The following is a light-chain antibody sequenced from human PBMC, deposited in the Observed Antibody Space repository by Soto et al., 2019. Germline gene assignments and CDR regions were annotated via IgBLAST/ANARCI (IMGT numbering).Light chain of an antibody. J-gene: IGKJ2*01. Sequence: EIVLTQSPGTLSLSPGERATLSCRASQSVSSSYLAWYQQKPGQAPRLLIYGASSRPTGIPDRFSGSGSGTDFTLTISRLEPEDFAVYYCQQYNNWPPYTFGQGTKLEIK. CDR1: QSVSSSY. V-gene: IGKV3-20*01. CDR3: QQYNNWPPYT. CDR2: GAS.